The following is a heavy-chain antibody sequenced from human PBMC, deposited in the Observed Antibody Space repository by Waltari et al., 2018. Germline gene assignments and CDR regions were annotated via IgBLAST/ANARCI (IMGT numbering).Heavy chain of an antibody. D-gene: IGHD3-22*01. CDR2: FYKSGTT. Sequence: QLQLQESGPGLVKPSETLSLTCTVSRSSIRNNNYYWGWVRQPPGKGLEWIGSFYKSGTTNHHPSLKSRFTIPVETPNNQFSLKLNSVTAAETSTDTAYMELSSLRSEDTAVYYCATALGDRSSASRAFDIWGLGTMITVSS. V-gene: IGHV4-39*07. CDR1: RSSIRNNNYY. CDR3: YMELSSLRSEDTAVYYCATALGDRSSASRAFDI. J-gene: IGHJ3*02.